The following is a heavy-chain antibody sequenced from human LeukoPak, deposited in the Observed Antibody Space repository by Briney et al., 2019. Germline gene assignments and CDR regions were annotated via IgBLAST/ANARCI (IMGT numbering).Heavy chain of an antibody. V-gene: IGHV3-21*01. Sequence: PGGSLRLSCAASGFTFSSYSMNWVRQAPGKGLEWVSSISSSSSYIYYAGSVKGRFTISRDNAKNSLYLQMNSLRAEDTAVYYCARDTPLYYYMDVWGKGTTVTVSS. CDR1: GFTFSSYS. CDR3: ARDTPLYYYMDV. J-gene: IGHJ6*03. CDR2: ISSSSSYI.